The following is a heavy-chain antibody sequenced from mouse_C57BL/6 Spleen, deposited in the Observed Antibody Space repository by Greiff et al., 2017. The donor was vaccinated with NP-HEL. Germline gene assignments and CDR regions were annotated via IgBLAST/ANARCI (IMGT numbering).Heavy chain of an antibody. Sequence: EVQLVESGGGLVKPGGSLKLSCAASGFTFSDYGMHWVRQAPEKGLEWVAYISSGSSTIYYADTVKGRFTISRDNAKNTLFLQMTSLRSEDTAMYYCARRSYYYGNPYYAMDYWGQGTSVTVSS. CDR2: ISSGSSTI. V-gene: IGHV5-17*01. CDR1: GFTFSDYG. CDR3: ARRSYYYGNPYYAMDY. J-gene: IGHJ4*01. D-gene: IGHD2-1*01.